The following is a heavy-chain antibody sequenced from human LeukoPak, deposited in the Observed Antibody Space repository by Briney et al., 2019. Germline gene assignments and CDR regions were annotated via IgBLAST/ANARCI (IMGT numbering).Heavy chain of an antibody. CDR3: ARSRRPYSSGWYGGY. J-gene: IGHJ4*02. V-gene: IGHV4-34*01. CDR2: INHSGST. D-gene: IGHD6-19*01. CDR1: GGSFSGYY. Sequence: SETLSLTCAVYGGSFSGYYWSWIRQPPGKGLEWIGEINHSGSTNYNPSLKSRVTISVDTSKNQFSLKLSSVTAADAAVYYCARSRRPYSSGWYGGYWGQGTLVTVSS.